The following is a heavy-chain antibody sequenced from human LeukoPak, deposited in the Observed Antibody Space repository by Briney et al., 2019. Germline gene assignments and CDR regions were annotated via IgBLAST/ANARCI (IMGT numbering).Heavy chain of an antibody. J-gene: IGHJ3*02. Sequence: PGGSLRLSCAASGFTFSSYGMHWVRQAPAKGLEWVAFIRYDGSNKYYADSVKGRFTISRDNSKNTLYLQMNSLRAEDTAVYYCAKDLGSQPPYDAFDIWGQGTMVTVSS. CDR2: IRYDGSNK. D-gene: IGHD5-18*01. V-gene: IGHV3-30*02. CDR1: GFTFSSYG. CDR3: AKDLGSQPPYDAFDI.